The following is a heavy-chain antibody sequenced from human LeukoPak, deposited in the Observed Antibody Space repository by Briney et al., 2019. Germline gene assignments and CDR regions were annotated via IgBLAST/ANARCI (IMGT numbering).Heavy chain of an antibody. V-gene: IGHV3-53*01. CDR3: ARERDYDTYFDY. J-gene: IGHJ4*02. CDR2: RQPGNVS. Sequence: GGALRLSCAVSGFTSSTHHMAWVRQAPGKGLEWVSVRQPGNVSYYADSVTGRFTTSTDSSKNTLYLQMRDLRAEDTALYYCARERDYDTYFDYWGQGTLVIVSS. D-gene: IGHD3-22*01. CDR1: GFTSSTHH.